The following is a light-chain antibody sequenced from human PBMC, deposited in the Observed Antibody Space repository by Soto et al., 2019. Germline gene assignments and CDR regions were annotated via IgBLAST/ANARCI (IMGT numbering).Light chain of an antibody. Sequence: EIVMTQSPATLSVSPGERATLSCRASQSVSNNLAWYQQKPGQAPRLLIYHASTGATGIPARFSGSGSGTELTLPISSVQSEDFAFYYCQQYNEWPLTFGGGTKVEIK. CDR3: QQYNEWPLT. V-gene: IGKV3-15*01. CDR2: HAS. CDR1: QSVSNN. J-gene: IGKJ4*01.